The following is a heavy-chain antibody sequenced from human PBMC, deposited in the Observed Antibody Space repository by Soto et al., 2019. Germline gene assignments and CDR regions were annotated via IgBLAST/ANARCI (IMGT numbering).Heavy chain of an antibody. V-gene: IGHV1-69*02. CDR2: IIPILGIA. D-gene: IGHD6-19*01. CDR1: GGTFSSHT. CDR3: ARSSSGWYSDY. J-gene: IGHJ4*02. Sequence: SVKVSCKASGGTFSSHTISWVRQAPGQGLEWMGRIIPILGIANYAQKFQGRVTITADKSTSTAYMELSSLRSEDTAVYYCARSSSGWYSDYWGQGTLVTVSS.